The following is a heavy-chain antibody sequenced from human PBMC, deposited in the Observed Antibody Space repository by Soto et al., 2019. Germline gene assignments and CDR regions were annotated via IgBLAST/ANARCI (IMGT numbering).Heavy chain of an antibody. Sequence: EVQLVESGGGLVKPGGSLRLSCAASGFTFSSYSMNWVRQAPGKGLEWVSSISSSSSYIYYADSVKGRFTISRDNAKNSLYLQMNSLRAEDTAVYYCAIVGSGYDIAASDYWGQGTLVTVSS. D-gene: IGHD5-12*01. V-gene: IGHV3-21*01. CDR1: GFTFSSYS. J-gene: IGHJ4*02. CDR3: AIVGSGYDIAASDY. CDR2: ISSSSSYI.